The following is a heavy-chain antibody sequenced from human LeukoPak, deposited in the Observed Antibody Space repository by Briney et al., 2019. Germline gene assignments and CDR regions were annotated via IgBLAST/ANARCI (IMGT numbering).Heavy chain of an antibody. CDR3: ANETRPDDQ. D-gene: IGHD1/OR15-1a*01. CDR2: IDISGDST. Sequence: GGSLRLSCVVSGFTFSSHAMCWVRQAPGRGLEWVSSIDISGDSTSYADSVKGRFTISRDNSKNTLLLQMDSLRAEDAAIYDCANETRPDDQWGQGTLVTLSS. V-gene: IGHV3-23*05. J-gene: IGHJ5*02. CDR1: GFTFSSHA.